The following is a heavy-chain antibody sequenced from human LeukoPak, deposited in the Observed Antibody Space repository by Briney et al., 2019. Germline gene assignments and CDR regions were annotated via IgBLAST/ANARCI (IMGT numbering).Heavy chain of an antibody. CDR1: GFTFSSYS. CDR3: AREEIVGATWVDY. V-gene: IGHV3-48*01. J-gene: IGHJ4*02. D-gene: IGHD1-26*01. Sequence: GSLRLSCAASGFTFSSYSMNWVRQAPGKGLEWVSYISSSSSTIYYADSVKGRFTISRDNAKNSLYLQMNSLRAEDTAVYYCAREEIVGATWVDYWGQGTLVTVSS. CDR2: ISSSSSTI.